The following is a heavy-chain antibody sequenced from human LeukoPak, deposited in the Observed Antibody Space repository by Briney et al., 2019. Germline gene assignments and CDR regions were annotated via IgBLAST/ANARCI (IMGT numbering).Heavy chain of an antibody. CDR3: ARLGGKLERSLDY. J-gene: IGHJ4*02. CDR2: IYSGGST. V-gene: IGHV3-53*04. CDR1: GFTVSSNY. Sequence: EGSLRLSCAASGFTVSSNYMSWVHQAPGKGLEWVSVIYSGGSTYYADSVKGRFTISRHNSKNTLYLQMNSLRAEDTAVYYCARLGGKLERSLDYWGQGTLVTVSS. D-gene: IGHD1-1*01.